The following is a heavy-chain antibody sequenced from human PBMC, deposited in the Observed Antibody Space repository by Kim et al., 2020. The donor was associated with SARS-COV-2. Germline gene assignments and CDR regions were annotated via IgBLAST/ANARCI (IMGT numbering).Heavy chain of an antibody. Sequence: GGSLRLSCAASGFTFSSYGMHWVRQAPGKGLEWVAVISYDGSNKYYADSVKGRFTISRDNSKNTLYLQMNSLRAEDTAVYYCAREFTPPESSSYYFDYWGQGTLVTVSS. J-gene: IGHJ4*02. CDR3: AREFTPPESSSYYFDY. V-gene: IGHV3-33*05. D-gene: IGHD6-13*01. CDR2: ISYDGSNK. CDR1: GFTFSSYG.